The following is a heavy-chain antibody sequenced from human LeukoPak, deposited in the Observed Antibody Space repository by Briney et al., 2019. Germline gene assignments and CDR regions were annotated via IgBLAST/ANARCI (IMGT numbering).Heavy chain of an antibody. D-gene: IGHD3-3*01. CDR3: ARDGFSRISIFGVVSDAFDI. CDR1: GFTFSTSW. V-gene: IGHV3-7*01. J-gene: IGHJ3*02. CDR2: IKQDGSEK. Sequence: PGGSLRLSCAASGFTFSTSWMIWVRQAPGKGLEWVANIKQDGSEKYYVDSVKGRFTISRDNAKSSLYLQMNSLRAEDTAVYYCARDGFSRISIFGVVSDAFDIWGQGTMVTVSS.